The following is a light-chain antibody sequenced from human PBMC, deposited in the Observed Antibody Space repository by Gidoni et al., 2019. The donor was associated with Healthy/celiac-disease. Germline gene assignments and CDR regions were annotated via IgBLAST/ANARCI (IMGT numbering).Light chain of an antibody. CDR3: QQSYSTPWT. Sequence: DIQMTQSPSSLSASVGDRVTNTCRASQSISSYLNWYQQKQGKAPKLLIYAAASLQSGVPSRFSGSGSGTDFTLTISSLQPEDFATYYCQQSYSTPWTFGQGTKVEIK. V-gene: IGKV1-39*01. CDR2: AAA. CDR1: QSISSY. J-gene: IGKJ1*01.